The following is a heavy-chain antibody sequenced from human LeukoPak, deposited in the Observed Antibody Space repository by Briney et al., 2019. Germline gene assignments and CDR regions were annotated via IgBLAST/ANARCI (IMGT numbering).Heavy chain of an antibody. J-gene: IGHJ4*02. CDR2: ISGSGYRK. D-gene: IGHD3-22*01. CDR3: AKDGEAGYYDSSGYYDY. Sequence: GGSLRISCAASEFTFRTYARSWVRQAPGQGLEWVSTISGSGYRKYYADSVKGRFTISRDNSKNTLYLQMNSLRAEDTAVYYCAKDGEAGYYDSSGYYDYWGQGTLVTVSS. V-gene: IGHV3-23*01. CDR1: EFTFRTYA.